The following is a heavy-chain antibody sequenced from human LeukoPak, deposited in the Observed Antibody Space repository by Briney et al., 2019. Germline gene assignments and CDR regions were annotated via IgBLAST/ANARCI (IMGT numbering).Heavy chain of an antibody. CDR3: ARQFYASPPGLDN. J-gene: IGHJ4*02. CDR1: GGSISISDYY. CDR2: IYYTGTT. D-gene: IGHD5/OR15-5a*01. V-gene: IGHV4-30-4*01. Sequence: SETLSLTCTVSGGSISISDYYWSWIRQPPGKGLEWVGFIYYTGTTYNSPSLMSRATISLDTSKNQFSLKMSSVTAADTAVYYCARQFYASPPGLDNWGQGILVTVSS.